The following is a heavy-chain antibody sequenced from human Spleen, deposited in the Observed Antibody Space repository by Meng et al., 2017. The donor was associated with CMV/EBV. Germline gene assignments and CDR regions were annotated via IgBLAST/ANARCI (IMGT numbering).Heavy chain of an antibody. CDR3: AAGRPMDV. CDR1: GYTFTAHY. V-gene: IGHV1-2*02. Sequence: ASVKVSCKASGYTFTAHYFHWVRQAPGQGLEWMGWIHPNSGGTNYAQKFQGRVTMTRETSTSTVYMVLSSLRSEDTAVYYCAAGRPMDVWGQGTTVTVSS. CDR2: IHPNSGGT. J-gene: IGHJ6*02.